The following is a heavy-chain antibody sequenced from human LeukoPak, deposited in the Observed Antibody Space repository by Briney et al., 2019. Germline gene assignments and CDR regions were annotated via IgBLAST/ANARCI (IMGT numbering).Heavy chain of an antibody. Sequence: SVKVSCKASGGTFSSYAISWVRQAPRQGLEWMGRIIPIFGTANYAQKIQGRVTITTDESTSTAYMELSSLRSEDTAVYYCASGRRGYYDSSGYYYPYYFDYWGQGTLVTVSS. CDR2: IIPIFGTA. J-gene: IGHJ4*02. CDR1: GGTFSSYA. V-gene: IGHV1-69*05. D-gene: IGHD3-22*01. CDR3: ASGRRGYYDSSGYYYPYYFDY.